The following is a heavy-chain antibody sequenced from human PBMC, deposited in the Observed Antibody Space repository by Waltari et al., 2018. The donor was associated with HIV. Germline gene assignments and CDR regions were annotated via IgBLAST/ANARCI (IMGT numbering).Heavy chain of an antibody. CDR2: ISAYNGNT. Sequence: QVQLVQSGAEVKKPGASVKVSCKASGYTFTSYGISWVRQAPGQGLEWMGWISAYNGNTNYAQKLQGRVTMTTDTSTSTAYMELRSLRSDDTAVYYCARETYYYDSSGYYRWFDPWGQGTLVTVSS. D-gene: IGHD3-22*01. V-gene: IGHV1-18*01. CDR1: GYTFTSYG. J-gene: IGHJ5*02. CDR3: ARETYYYDSSGYYRWFDP.